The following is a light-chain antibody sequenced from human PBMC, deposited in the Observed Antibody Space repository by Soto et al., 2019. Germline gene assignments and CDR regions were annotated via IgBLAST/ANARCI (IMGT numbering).Light chain of an antibody. J-gene: IGKJ1*01. CDR2: RAS. Sequence: ILMTQSPATVSVSPGESATLSCRASQNIYYNVAWYQQRPGQAPRLLIYRASTRATGVPARFSGSGSGTEFTLTISSLQPEDFTVYSCLQYHNLWAFGQGTKVEIK. CDR3: LQYHNLWA. V-gene: IGKV3-15*01. CDR1: QNIYYN.